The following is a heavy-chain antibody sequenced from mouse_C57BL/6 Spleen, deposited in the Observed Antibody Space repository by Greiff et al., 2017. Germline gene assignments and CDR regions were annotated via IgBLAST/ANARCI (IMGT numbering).Heavy chain of an antibody. CDR1: GYSITSGYY. CDR2: ISYDGSN. Sequence: ESGPGLVKPSQSLSLTCSVTGYSITSGYYWYWIRQLPGNKLEWMGYISYDGSNNYNPSFKNRFSITRDTSKNQFFLKLNCVTTEDTATYYCAREGPKGRFAYWGQGTLVTVSA. CDR3: AREGPKGRFAY. J-gene: IGHJ3*01. D-gene: IGHD1-3*01. V-gene: IGHV3-6*01.